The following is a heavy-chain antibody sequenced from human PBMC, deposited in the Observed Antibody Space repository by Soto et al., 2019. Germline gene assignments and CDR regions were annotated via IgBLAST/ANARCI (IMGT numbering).Heavy chain of an antibody. CDR1: GFSFSNYA. CDR3: AKGDGGYFDH. D-gene: IGHD3-16*01. CDR2: IEISGRAT. J-gene: IGHJ4*02. Sequence: EVQLLESGGGLVQPGGSLRLSCIASGFSFSNYAMIWVRQAPGKGPEWVSSIEISGRATYYVDAVKGRFTIYRDDSKNAVYLQMNSLRDEDTDVYFCAKGDGGYFDHWGQGSLVTVSS. V-gene: IGHV3-23*05.